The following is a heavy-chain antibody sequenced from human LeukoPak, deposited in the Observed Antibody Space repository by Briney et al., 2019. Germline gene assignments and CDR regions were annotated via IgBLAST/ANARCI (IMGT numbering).Heavy chain of an antibody. CDR3: ATGDYSNFYPEFDY. D-gene: IGHD4-11*01. CDR1: GFTFSSYA. Sequence: PGGSLRLSCAASGFTFSSYAMSWVRQAPGKGLEWVSAISGSGGSTYYADSVKGRFTISRDNSKDTLYLQMNSLRAEDTAVYYCATGDYSNFYPEFDYWGQGTLVTVSS. V-gene: IGHV3-23*01. CDR2: ISGSGGST. J-gene: IGHJ4*02.